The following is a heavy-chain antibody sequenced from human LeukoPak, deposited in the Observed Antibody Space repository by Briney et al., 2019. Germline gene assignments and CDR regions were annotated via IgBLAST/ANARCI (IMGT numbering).Heavy chain of an antibody. CDR1: GFTVSSNY. Sequence: GGSLRLSCAASGFTVSSNYMSWVRQAPGKGLEWVSVIYSGGSTYYADSVKGRFTISRDNSKNTLYLQMNSLRAEDTAVYYCAKDHDYAYYYMDVWGKGTTVTVSS. CDR3: AKDHDYAYYYMDV. CDR2: IYSGGST. J-gene: IGHJ6*03. V-gene: IGHV3-66*02.